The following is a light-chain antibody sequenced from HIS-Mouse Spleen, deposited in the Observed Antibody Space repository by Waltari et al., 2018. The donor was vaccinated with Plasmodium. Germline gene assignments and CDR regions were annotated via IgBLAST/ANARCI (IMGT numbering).Light chain of an antibody. J-gene: IGLJ2*01. CDR2: DNN. V-gene: IGLV1-51*01. CDR1: SSNLGNNY. CDR3: GTWDSSLSAGVV. Sequence: QSVLTQPPSVSAAPGQKVTISCSGSSSNLGNNYVSVYQQLTGTAPKLLIYDNNKRPSGIPDRFSGSKSGTSATLGITGLQTGDEADYYCGTWDSSLSAGVVFGGGTKLTVL.